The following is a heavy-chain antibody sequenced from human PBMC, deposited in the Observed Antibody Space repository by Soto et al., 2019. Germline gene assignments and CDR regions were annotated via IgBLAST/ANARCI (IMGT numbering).Heavy chain of an antibody. CDR1: GFTSSDYY. D-gene: IGHD3-10*01. Sequence: GGSLRLSCAASGFTSSDYYMSWIRQAPGKGLEWVSYISSSGSTIYYADSVKGRFTISRDNAKNSLYLQMNSLRAEDTAVYYCARDLSSRLGTMVRGVNAPGRAFDIWGQGTMVTVSS. CDR3: ARDLSSRLGTMVRGVNAPGRAFDI. V-gene: IGHV3-11*01. CDR2: ISSSGSTI. J-gene: IGHJ3*02.